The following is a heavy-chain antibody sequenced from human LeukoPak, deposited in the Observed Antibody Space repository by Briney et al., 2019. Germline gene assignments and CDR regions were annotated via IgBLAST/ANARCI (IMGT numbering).Heavy chain of an antibody. Sequence: PSETLSLTCVVSTDYSIRSGDYWGWIRQPPGKGLEWIGSIYHSGSTHYNPPLKSRVTISVDTSRNQFSLKLSSVTAADTAVYYCARNSSSWFDYWGQGTLVTVSS. V-gene: IGHV4-38-2*01. CDR2: IYHSGST. D-gene: IGHD6-13*01. CDR3: ARNSSSWFDY. CDR1: TDYSIRSGDY. J-gene: IGHJ4*02.